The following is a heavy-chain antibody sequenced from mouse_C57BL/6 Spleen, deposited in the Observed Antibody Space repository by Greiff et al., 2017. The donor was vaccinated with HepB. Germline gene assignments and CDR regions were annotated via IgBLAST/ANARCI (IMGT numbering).Heavy chain of an antibody. CDR3: AGAPYGSSPAWFAY. D-gene: IGHD1-1*01. CDR2: ILPSIGRT. J-gene: IGHJ3*01. Sequence: VQLQQSGSELRSPGSSVKLSCKDFDSEVFPIAYMSWVRQKPGHGFEWIGGILPSIGRTFYGEKFEDKATLDADTLSNTAYLEPNSLTSEDSAIYDCAGAPYGSSPAWFAYWGQGTLVTVSA. CDR1: DSEVFPIAY. V-gene: IGHV15-2*01.